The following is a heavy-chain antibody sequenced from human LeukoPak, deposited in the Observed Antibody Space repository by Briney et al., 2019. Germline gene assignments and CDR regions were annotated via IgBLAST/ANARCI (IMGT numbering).Heavy chain of an antibody. CDR1: GDSVSSNSAA. J-gene: IGHJ4*02. CDR3: ARGGGDSSSWYGN. Sequence: SQTLSLTCAISGDSVSSNSAAWNWIRQSPSRGLEWLGGTYYRSKWYNDCAVSVKSRITINPDTSKNQFSLQLNSVTPEDTAVYYCARGGGDSSSWYGNWGQGTLVTVSS. D-gene: IGHD6-13*01. V-gene: IGHV6-1*01. CDR2: TYYRSKWYN.